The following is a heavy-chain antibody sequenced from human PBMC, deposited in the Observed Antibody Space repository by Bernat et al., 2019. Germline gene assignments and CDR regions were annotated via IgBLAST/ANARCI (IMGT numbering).Heavy chain of an antibody. J-gene: IGHJ3*02. D-gene: IGHD3-10*01. V-gene: IGHV3-15*07. CDR1: GFTFSNAW. CDR2: IKSKTEGGTR. Sequence: EVQLVESGGGLVKPGGSLRLSCAASGFTFSNAWMNWVRQAPGTGLEWVGRIKSKTEGGTRDDAAPVKGRFTISRDDSKDTLYLRKNSLKTEGTAVYYCTTATGRGVTEGAFDIWGRGTMVTVSS. CDR3: TTATGRGVTEGAFDI.